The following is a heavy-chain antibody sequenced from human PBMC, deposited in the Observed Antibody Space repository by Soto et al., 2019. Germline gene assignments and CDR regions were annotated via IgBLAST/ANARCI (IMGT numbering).Heavy chain of an antibody. CDR1: GFTFNTFA. V-gene: IGHV3-33*01. D-gene: IGHD7-27*01. Sequence: PGGSLRLSCATSGFTFNTFALHWVRQAPGKGLEWVAIIWSDGNDIQYADSVKGRFTISRDNAKNSLYLQMNSLRAEDTAVYYCARDANWDDAFDIWGQGTMVTVSS. J-gene: IGHJ3*02. CDR2: IWSDGNDI. CDR3: ARDANWDDAFDI.